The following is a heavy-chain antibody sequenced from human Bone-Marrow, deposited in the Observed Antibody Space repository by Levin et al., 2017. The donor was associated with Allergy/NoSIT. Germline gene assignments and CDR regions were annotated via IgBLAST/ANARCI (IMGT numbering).Heavy chain of an antibody. CDR3: ARGVRTVTTVWYFDL. J-gene: IGHJ2*01. V-gene: IGHV4-39*07. CDR2: IYYSGST. D-gene: IGHD4-17*01. CDR1: GGSISSSSYY. Sequence: TSSETLSLTCTVSGGSISSSSYYWGWIRQPPGKGLEWIGSIYYSGSTYYNPSLKSRVTISVDTSKNQFSLKLSSVTAADTAVYYCARGVRTVTTVWYFDLWGRGTLVTVSS.